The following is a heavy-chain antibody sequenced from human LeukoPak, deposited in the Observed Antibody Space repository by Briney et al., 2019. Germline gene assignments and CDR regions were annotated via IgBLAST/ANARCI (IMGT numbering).Heavy chain of an antibody. D-gene: IGHD1-26*01. CDR1: GFTFSDYS. J-gene: IGHJ4*02. V-gene: IGHV3-23*01. Sequence: PGGSLRLSCAASGFTFSDYSMNWVRQAPGKGLEWVSAISGSGGSTYYADSVKGRFTISRDNSKNTLYLQMNSLRAEDTAVYYCAKSSGIVGASSFDYWGQGTLVTVSS. CDR2: ISGSGGST. CDR3: AKSSGIVGASSFDY.